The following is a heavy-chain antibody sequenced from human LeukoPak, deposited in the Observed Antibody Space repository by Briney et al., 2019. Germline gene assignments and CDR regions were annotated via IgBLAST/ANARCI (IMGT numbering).Heavy chain of an antibody. CDR3: ARAYCSSTSCFG. D-gene: IGHD2-2*01. CDR2: IKTDGSQK. Sequence: GGSLRLSCVASGFTFSNYWMTWVRQAPGKGLEWVANIKTDGSQKSYVDSVKGRFTISRDNAKNSLYLQMNSLRAEDTAVYYCARAYCSSTSCFGWGQGTLVTVSS. CDR1: GFTFSNYW. J-gene: IGHJ4*02. V-gene: IGHV3-7*01.